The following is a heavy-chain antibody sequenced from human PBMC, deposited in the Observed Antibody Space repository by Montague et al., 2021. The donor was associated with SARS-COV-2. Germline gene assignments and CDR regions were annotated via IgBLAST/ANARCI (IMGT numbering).Heavy chain of an antibody. V-gene: IGHV4-61*02. CDR2: IHSSGGT. J-gene: IGHJ5*02. CDR1: VGSIITGSNFY. CDR3: ARDYYDSTGLNWFDP. Sequence: TLSLTCAVSVGSIITGSNFYWGWIRQSAGKGLEWIGRIHSSGGTNYNPSLKSRLTMSVDSSANQFSLKLTSVTAADTAVYYCARDYYDSTGLNWFDPWGQGLLVTVSS. D-gene: IGHD3-22*01.